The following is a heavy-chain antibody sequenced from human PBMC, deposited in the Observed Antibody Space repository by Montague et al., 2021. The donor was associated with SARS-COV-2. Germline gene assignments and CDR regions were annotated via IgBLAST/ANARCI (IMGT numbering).Heavy chain of an antibody. CDR3: AKGGVVVVAATDLDY. D-gene: IGHD2-15*01. Sequence: SLRLSCAASGFTFSTFAMSWVRQAPGKGLEWVSAISLSGGSTYYXDSLKGRFTISRDNSKNTLFLQMNSLRAEDTAVYYCAKGGVVVVAATDLDYWGQGTLVTVSS. CDR1: GFTFSTFA. J-gene: IGHJ4*02. CDR2: ISLSGGST. V-gene: IGHV3-23*01.